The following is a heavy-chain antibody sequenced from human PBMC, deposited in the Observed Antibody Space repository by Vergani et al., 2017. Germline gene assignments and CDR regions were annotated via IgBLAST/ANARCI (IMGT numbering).Heavy chain of an antibody. CDR1: GGTFSSYA. CDR3: ARGYSTFPKFDY. V-gene: IGHV1-46*01. D-gene: IGHD2-21*01. J-gene: IGHJ4*02. Sequence: QVQLVQSGAEVKKPGSSVKVSCKASGGTFSSYAISWVRQAPGQGLEWMGIINPSGGSTSYAQKFQGRVTMTRDTSTSTVYMELSSLRSEDTAVYYCARGYSTFPKFDYWGQGTLVTVSS. CDR2: INPSGGST.